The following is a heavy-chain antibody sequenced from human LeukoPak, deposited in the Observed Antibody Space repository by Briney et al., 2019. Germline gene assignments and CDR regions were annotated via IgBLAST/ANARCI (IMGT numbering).Heavy chain of an antibody. CDR1: GDSVSGNIAG. CDR3: TGGGLVRGLTHWFAP. D-gene: IGHD3-10*01. Sequence: SQTLSLTCVISGDSVSGNIAGWNWIRQSPSRGLEWLGRTYYRSKWYIDYAESVKSRISINPDTSKNQFSLQLDSVTPEDTAVYYCTGGGLVRGLTHWFAPWSQGTLVTVSS. V-gene: IGHV6-1*01. CDR2: TYYRSKWYI. J-gene: IGHJ5*02.